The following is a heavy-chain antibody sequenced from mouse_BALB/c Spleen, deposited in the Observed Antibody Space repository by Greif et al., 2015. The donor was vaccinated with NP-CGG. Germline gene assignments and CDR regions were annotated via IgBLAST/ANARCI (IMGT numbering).Heavy chain of an antibody. CDR2: IDPANGNT. D-gene: IGHD1-1*01. Sequence: VQLQQSGAELVKPGASVKLSCAASGFNIKDTYMHWVKQRPEQGLEWIGRIDPANGNTKYDPKFQGKATITADTSSNTAYLQLSSLTSEDTAVYYCARDYGSSWDWYFDVWGAGTTVTVSS. J-gene: IGHJ1*01. V-gene: IGHV14-3*02. CDR3: ARDYGSSWDWYFDV. CDR1: GFNIKDTY.